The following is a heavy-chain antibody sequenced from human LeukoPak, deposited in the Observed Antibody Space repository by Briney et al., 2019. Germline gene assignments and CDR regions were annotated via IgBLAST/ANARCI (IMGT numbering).Heavy chain of an antibody. Sequence: SETLSLTCTVSGGSISSSSYYWGWIRQPPGKGLKRIGSIYYSGSTYYNPSLKRRVTISVDTSKNQYSLKLSSVTAADTAVFYCARQYYYDSSGYYFGYWGQGILVTVSS. CDR1: GGSISSSSYY. D-gene: IGHD3-22*01. CDR2: IYYSGST. V-gene: IGHV4-39*01. CDR3: ARQYYYDSSGYYFGY. J-gene: IGHJ4*02.